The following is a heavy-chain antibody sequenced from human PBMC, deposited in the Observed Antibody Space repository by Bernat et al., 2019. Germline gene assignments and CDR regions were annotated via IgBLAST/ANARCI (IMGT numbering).Heavy chain of an antibody. CDR1: GGTFSSYA. V-gene: IGHV1-69*01. Sequence: QVQLVQSGAEVKKPGSSVKVSCKASGGTFSSYAISWVRQAPGQGLEWMGGSIPIFGTANYAPKFQGRVPITADESTNPAYMELSSLRSEDTAVYYCARGAFDFWSGYYLPRFVYWGQGTLVTISS. J-gene: IGHJ4*02. D-gene: IGHD3-3*01. CDR3: ARGAFDFWSGYYLPRFVY. CDR2: SIPIFGTA.